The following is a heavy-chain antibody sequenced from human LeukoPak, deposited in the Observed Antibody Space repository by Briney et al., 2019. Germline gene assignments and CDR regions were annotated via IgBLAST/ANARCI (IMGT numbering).Heavy chain of an antibody. Sequence: PGGTLRLSCAASGFPFSNYGMRWVRQAPGKGLEWVSAISGSGGSTYYADSVKGRFTISRDNSKNTLYLQMNSLRAEDTAVYYCAPLTGYPLNDYWGQGTLVTVSS. CDR1: GFPFSNYG. CDR2: ISGSGGST. J-gene: IGHJ4*02. D-gene: IGHD3-9*01. CDR3: APLTGYPLNDY. V-gene: IGHV3-23*01.